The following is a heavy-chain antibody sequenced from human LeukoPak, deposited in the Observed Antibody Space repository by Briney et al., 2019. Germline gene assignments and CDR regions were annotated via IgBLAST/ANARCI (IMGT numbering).Heavy chain of an antibody. J-gene: IGHJ4*02. D-gene: IGHD3-22*01. Sequence: ETLSLTCAISGDSFSSNRAVWNWITQAPSRGLDSLGRTYYRSKWYNDYAVSVKSRITITPDPSKNQFSLQLNSVTPEDTAVYYCARDPGYYYESSEGYFDYWGQGTLVTVSS. CDR1: GDSFSSNRAV. CDR2: TYYRSKWYN. V-gene: IGHV6-1*01. CDR3: ARDPGYYYESSEGYFDY.